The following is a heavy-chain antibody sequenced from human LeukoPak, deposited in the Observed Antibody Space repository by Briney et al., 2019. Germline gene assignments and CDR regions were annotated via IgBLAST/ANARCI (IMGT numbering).Heavy chain of an antibody. D-gene: IGHD3-22*01. CDR3: ARRSDDYDSSAYYH. CDR2: ISAYNVNT. Sequence: GASVKVSCKASGYTFTSYGISWVRQAPGQGLEWMGWISAYNVNTNYAQKLQGRVTMTTDTSTSTAYMELRSLRSDDTAVYYCARRSDDYDSSAYYHWGQGTLVTVSS. CDR1: GYTFTSYG. V-gene: IGHV1-18*01. J-gene: IGHJ4*02.